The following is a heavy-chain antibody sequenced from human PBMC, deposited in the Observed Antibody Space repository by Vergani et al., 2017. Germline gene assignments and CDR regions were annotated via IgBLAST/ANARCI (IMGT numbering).Heavy chain of an antibody. Sequence: QVQLVESGGGVVQPGRSLRLSCAASGFTFSSYGMHWVRQAPRKGLEWVAVIWYDGSNKYYADSVKGRFTISRDNSKNTLYLQMNSLRAEDTAVYYCARGQYNWNDLVDYWGQGTLVTVSS. D-gene: IGHD1-1*01. V-gene: IGHV3-33*01. CDR1: GFTFSSYG. CDR3: ARGQYNWNDLVDY. CDR2: IWYDGSNK. J-gene: IGHJ4*02.